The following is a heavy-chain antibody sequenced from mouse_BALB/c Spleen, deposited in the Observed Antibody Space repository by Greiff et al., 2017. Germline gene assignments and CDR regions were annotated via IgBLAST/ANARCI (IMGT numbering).Heavy chain of an antibody. Sequence: QVQLQQSGPELVKPGASVRISCKASGYTFTSYYIHWVKQRPGQGLEWIGWIYPGNVNTKYNEKFKGKATLTADKSSSTAYMQLSSLTSEDSAVYFCARGGPNWYFDVWGAGTTVTVSS. J-gene: IGHJ1*01. CDR3: ARGGPNWYFDV. D-gene: IGHD1-1*02. CDR1: GYTFTSYY. CDR2: IYPGNVNT. V-gene: IGHV1S56*01.